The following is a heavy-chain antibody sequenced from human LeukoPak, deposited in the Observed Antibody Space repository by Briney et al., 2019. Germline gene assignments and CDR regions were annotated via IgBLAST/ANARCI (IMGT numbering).Heavy chain of an antibody. Sequence: SETLSLTCTVSGGSISSYCWSWIRQPPGKGLEWIGYIYYSGSTNYNPSLKSRVTISVDTSKNQFSLKLSSVTAADTAVYYCARGRTLSSGWYLSPEYYFDYWGQGTLVTVSS. J-gene: IGHJ4*02. V-gene: IGHV4-59*01. CDR3: ARGRTLSSGWYLSPEYYFDY. D-gene: IGHD6-19*01. CDR2: IYYSGST. CDR1: GGSISSYC.